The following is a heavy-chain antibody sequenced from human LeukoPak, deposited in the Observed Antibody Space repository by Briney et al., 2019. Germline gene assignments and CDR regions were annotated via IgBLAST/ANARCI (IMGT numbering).Heavy chain of an antibody. V-gene: IGHV3-43*02. J-gene: IGHJ2*01. CDR1: GFSIDDYA. D-gene: IGHD1-26*01. CDR3: AKDREKIYWYFGL. Sequence: GGSLRLSCAASGFSIDDYAMHWVRQAPGKGLEWVSLISGDGGRTYYADSVKGRFTISRDNSKNSLYLQMNSLRTEDTALYYCAKDREKIYWYFGLWGRGTLVTVSS. CDR2: ISGDGGRT.